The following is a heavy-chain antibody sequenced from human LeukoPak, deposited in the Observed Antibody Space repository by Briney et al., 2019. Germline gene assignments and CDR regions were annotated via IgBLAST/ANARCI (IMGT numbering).Heavy chain of an antibody. CDR2: VNTDGSTT. J-gene: IGHJ4*02. Sequence: GGSLRLSCAASGFIFSSYWMHWVRQAPGKGLVWVSRVNTDGSTTNYADSVKGRFTISRDNAKNTVYLQMNSLSAGDTAVYYCASSPAYSSSWYAIDNWGQGTLVTVSS. D-gene: IGHD6-13*01. V-gene: IGHV3-74*01. CDR3: ASSPAYSSSWYAIDN. CDR1: GFIFSSYW.